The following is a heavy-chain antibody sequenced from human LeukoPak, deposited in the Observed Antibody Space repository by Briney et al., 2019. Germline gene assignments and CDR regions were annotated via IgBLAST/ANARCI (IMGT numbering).Heavy chain of an antibody. J-gene: IGHJ1*01. CDR1: GGSISSYY. Sequence: SETLSLTCSVSGGSISSYYWPWIRQPPGKGLEWIGYRYYSGSTTYNPSLKSRVTISVDTSKSQFSLKLISVTAADTAIYYCARVRGDFETDWGQGTMVTVCS. CDR2: RYYSGST. CDR3: ARVRGDFETD. D-gene: IGHD3-16*01. V-gene: IGHV4-59*01.